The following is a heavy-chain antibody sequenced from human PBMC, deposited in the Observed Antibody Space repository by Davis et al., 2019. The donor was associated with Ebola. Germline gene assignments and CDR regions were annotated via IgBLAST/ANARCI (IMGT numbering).Heavy chain of an antibody. J-gene: IGHJ4*02. V-gene: IGHV3-33*01. D-gene: IGHD5-12*01. CDR3: ARDSAPYSGYDSPGYY. Sequence: PGGSLRLSCAASGFTFSSYGMHWVRQAPGKGLEWVAVIWYDGSNKYYADSVKGRFTISRDNSKNTLYLQMNSLRAEDTAVYYCARDSAPYSGYDSPGYYWGQGTLVTVSS. CDR2: IWYDGSNK. CDR1: GFTFSSYG.